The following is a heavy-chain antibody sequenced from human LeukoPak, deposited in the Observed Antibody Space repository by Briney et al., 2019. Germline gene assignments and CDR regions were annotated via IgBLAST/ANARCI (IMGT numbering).Heavy chain of an antibody. CDR1: GYTFTGYD. CDR3: ARWVDYYDSSGYLQAFDI. V-gene: IGHV1-2*02. Sequence: GASVKVSCKASGYTFTGYDMHWVRQAPGQGLEWMGWINPNSGGTNYAQKFQGRVTMTRDTSISTASMELSRLRSDDTAVYYCARWVDYYDSSGYLQAFDIWGQGTMVTVSS. CDR2: INPNSGGT. J-gene: IGHJ3*02. D-gene: IGHD3-22*01.